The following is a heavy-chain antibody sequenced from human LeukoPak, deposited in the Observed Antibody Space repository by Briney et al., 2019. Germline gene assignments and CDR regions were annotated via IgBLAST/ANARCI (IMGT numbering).Heavy chain of an antibody. V-gene: IGHV3-9*01. J-gene: IGHJ4*02. CDR3: AKDEGIQVWTYAAVY. CDR2: ISWNSGSI. Sequence: GGSLRLSCAASGFTFGDYAMPWVRQAPGKGVEWVSGISWNSGSIGYADSVKRRFTISRDNAKNSLFLQMNSLRPEDTALYYCAKDEGIQVWTYAAVYWGQGTLVTVSS. D-gene: IGHD5-18*01. CDR1: GFTFGDYA.